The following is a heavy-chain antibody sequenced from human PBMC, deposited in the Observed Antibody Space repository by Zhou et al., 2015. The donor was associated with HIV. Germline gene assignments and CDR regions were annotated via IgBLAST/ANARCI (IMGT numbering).Heavy chain of an antibody. D-gene: IGHD2/OR15-2a*01. J-gene: IGHJ6*02. V-gene: IGHV1-2*04. CDR3: ARMRAYCNRDTCGYSFGLNV. CDR2: INPHSGDT. Sequence: QVQLVQSGTEVKKPGASVRISCKASGYTFTGYYLHWVRQAPEEGFEWMGWINPHSGDTIYAQKFQAWVKMTRDTSINTAYMELANLTSDDTAIYYCARMRAYCNRDTCGYSFGLNVWGQGTKVVVSS. CDR1: GYTFTGYY.